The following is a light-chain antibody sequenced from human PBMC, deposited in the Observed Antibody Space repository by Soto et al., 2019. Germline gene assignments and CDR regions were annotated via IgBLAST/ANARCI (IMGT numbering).Light chain of an antibody. Sequence: QSVLTQPPSVSGAPGQRVTISCTGSSSNIGAGFDVHWYQQLPGTAPKVLIYGNTNRPSGVPDRFSGSKSGTSASLAITGLQAEDEADYYCHSYDSTLSGSVFGGGTQLTVL. CDR2: GNT. CDR3: HSYDSTLSGSV. CDR1: SSNIGAGFD. J-gene: IGLJ2*01. V-gene: IGLV1-40*01.